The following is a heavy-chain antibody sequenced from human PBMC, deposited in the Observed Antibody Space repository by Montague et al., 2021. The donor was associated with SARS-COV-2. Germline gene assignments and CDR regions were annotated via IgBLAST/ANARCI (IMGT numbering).Heavy chain of an antibody. V-gene: IGHV4-4*02. CDR3: ARRITMVRGVTKRNNWFDP. D-gene: IGHD3-10*01. CDR1: GGSISSDNW. CDR2: IFHSGST. J-gene: IGHJ5*02. Sequence: SETLSLTCAVSGGSISSDNWWSWVRQSPGKGLEWIGEIFHSGSTXYNPSLKSRATMSVDKSKNDFSLKLSPVTAADTAMYYCARRITMVRGVTKRNNWFDPWGRGILVTVSS.